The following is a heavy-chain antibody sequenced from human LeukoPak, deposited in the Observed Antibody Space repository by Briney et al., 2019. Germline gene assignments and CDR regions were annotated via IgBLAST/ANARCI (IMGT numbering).Heavy chain of an antibody. V-gene: IGHV3-7*04. CDR3: ARAHVGGSSFDY. J-gene: IGHJ4*02. D-gene: IGHD3-16*01. Sequence: PGGSLRLSCAASGFTFSSYWMSWVRQAPGKGLEWAANIKKDGSEEYYVDSVKGRFTISRDNARNLLYLQMNSLRVEDTAVYYCARAHVGGSSFDYWGQGTLVTVSS. CDR2: IKKDGSEE. CDR1: GFTFSSYW.